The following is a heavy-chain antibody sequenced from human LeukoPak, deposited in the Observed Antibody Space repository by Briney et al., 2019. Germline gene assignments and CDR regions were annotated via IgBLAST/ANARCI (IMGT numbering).Heavy chain of an antibody. J-gene: IGHJ3*02. CDR3: ARYNSESDAFDI. Sequence: GGSLRLSCAASGFTFSSSAMSWVRQAPGKGLKWVSGISTSGGSTYYSDSVKGRFTISRDNAKNSLYLQMNSLRAEDTAVYYCARYNSESDAFDIWGQGTMVTVSS. CDR1: GFTFSSSA. CDR2: ISTSGGST. D-gene: IGHD5-12*01. V-gene: IGHV3-23*01.